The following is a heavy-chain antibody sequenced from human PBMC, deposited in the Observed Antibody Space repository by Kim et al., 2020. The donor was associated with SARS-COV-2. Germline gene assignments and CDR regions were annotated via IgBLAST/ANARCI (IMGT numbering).Heavy chain of an antibody. D-gene: IGHD5-12*01. J-gene: IGHJ6*02. Sequence: VKGRFTISRDNSRNTLYLQMSSLRAEDTAVYYCAKDNIVDTVRAFYGRDVWGQGTTVTVSS. V-gene: IGHV3-30*02. CDR3: AKDNIVDTVRAFYGRDV.